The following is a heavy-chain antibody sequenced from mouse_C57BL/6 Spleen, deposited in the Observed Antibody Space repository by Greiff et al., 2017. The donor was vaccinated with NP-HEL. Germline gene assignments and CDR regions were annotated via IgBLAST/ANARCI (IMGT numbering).Heavy chain of an antibody. CDR3: ARPHYGSSQAWFAY. J-gene: IGHJ3*01. CDR1: GYTFTSYW. V-gene: IGHV1-69*01. CDR2: IDPSDSYT. D-gene: IGHD1-1*01. Sequence: VQLQQSGAELVMPGASVKLSCKASGYTFTSYWMHWVKQRPGQGLEWIGEIDPSDSYTNYNQKFKGKSTLTVDKSSSTAYMQLSSLTSEDSAVYYCARPHYGSSQAWFAYWGQGTLVTVSA.